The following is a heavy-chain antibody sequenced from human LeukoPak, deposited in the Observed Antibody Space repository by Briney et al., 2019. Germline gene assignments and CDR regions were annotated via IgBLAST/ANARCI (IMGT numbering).Heavy chain of an antibody. CDR3: ARHVVGGTCYSVLNI. Sequence: SETLSLTCTVSGGSISSSSYYWGSIRQPRGKGLERIGSIYYTGSTYYNPSLESRVTISMDTSTHQFSLKVTSVTAADTAVYYCARHVVGGTCYSVLNIWGQGTMVTVSS. D-gene: IGHD2-15*01. V-gene: IGHV4-39*01. CDR2: IYYTGST. CDR1: GGSISSSSYY. J-gene: IGHJ3*02.